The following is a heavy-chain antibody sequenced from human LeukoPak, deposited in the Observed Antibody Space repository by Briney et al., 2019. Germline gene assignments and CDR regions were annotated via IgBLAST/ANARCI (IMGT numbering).Heavy chain of an antibody. CDR2: IYYTGTT. CDR3: ARDRFSGSYSDL. J-gene: IGHJ5*02. V-gene: IGHV4-59*01. Sequence: SETLSLTCTVSGGSISVYYCSWVRQPPGKGLEWIGYIYYTGTTSYNPSLKSRVTMSVDTSKNQVSLHLTSVTAADTATYYCARDRFSGSYSDLWGQGTLVTVSS. CDR1: GGSISVYY. D-gene: IGHD1-26*01.